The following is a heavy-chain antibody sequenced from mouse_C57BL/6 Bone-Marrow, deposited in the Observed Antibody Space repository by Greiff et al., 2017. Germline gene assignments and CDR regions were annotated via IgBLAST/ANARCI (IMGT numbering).Heavy chain of an antibody. CDR1: GYTFTSYW. CDR2: INPSSGYT. V-gene: IGHV1-7*01. J-gene: IGHJ3*01. Sequence: QVQLKESGAELAKPGASVKLSCKASGYTFTSYWMHWVKQRPGQGLEWIGYINPSSGYTKYNQKFKDKATLTAAKSSSTAYVQLSSLTYEDSAVCECARAGCAYWGQGTRVTVSA. CDR3: ARAGCAY.